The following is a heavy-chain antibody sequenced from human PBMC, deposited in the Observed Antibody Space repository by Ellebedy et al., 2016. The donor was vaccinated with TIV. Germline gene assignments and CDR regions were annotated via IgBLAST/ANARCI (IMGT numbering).Heavy chain of an antibody. J-gene: IGHJ4*02. V-gene: IGHV4-59*01. CDR1: GGSISSYY. CDR2: IYYSGST. CDR3: ASGMTTVTKFDY. D-gene: IGHD4-17*01. Sequence: GSLRLXCTVSGGSISSYYWSWIRQPPGKGLEWIGYIYYSGSTNYNPSLKSRVTISVDTSKNQFSLKLSSVTAADTAVYYCASGMTTVTKFDYWGQGTLVTVSS.